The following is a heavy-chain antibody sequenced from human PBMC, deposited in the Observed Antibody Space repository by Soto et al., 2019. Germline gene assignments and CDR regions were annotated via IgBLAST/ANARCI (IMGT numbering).Heavy chain of an antibody. CDR1: GFTFSSYG. J-gene: IGHJ4*02. CDR3: AKDSVVEYYDFWSGYYDY. CDR2: ISYDGSNK. D-gene: IGHD3-3*01. V-gene: IGHV3-30*18. Sequence: QVQLVESGGGVVQPGRSLRLSCAASGFTFSSYGMHWVRQAPGKGLGWVAVISYDGSNKYYVDSVKGRFTISRDNSKNTLYLQMNSLRAEDTAVYYCAKDSVVEYYDFWSGYYDYWGQGTLVTVSS.